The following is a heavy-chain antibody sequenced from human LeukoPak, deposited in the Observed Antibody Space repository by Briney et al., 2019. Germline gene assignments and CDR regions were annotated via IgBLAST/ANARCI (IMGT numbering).Heavy chain of an antibody. V-gene: IGHV1-2*02. Sequence: GASVKVSCKASGYTFTGYYMHWVRQAPGQGLEWMGWINPNSGGTNYAQKFQGRVTMTRDTSISTAYMELSRLRSDDTAVYYCARGGYSSGWFSSPNNFRFDYWGQGTLVTVSS. CDR3: ARGGYSSGWFSSPNNFRFDY. D-gene: IGHD6-19*01. J-gene: IGHJ4*02. CDR2: INPNSGGT. CDR1: GYTFTGYY.